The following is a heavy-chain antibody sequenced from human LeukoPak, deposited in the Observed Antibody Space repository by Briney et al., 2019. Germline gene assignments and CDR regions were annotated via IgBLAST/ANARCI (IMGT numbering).Heavy chain of an antibody. J-gene: IGHJ5*02. Sequence: SETLSLTCTVSGGSISSYYWGWIRQPPGKGLEWIGSIYYSGSTYYNPSLKSRVTISVDTSKNQFSLKLSSVTAADTAVYYCARVRVVVVPAAIKDAGFDPWGQGTLVTVSS. CDR3: ARVRVVVVPAAIKDAGFDP. CDR2: IYYSGST. CDR1: GGSISSYY. D-gene: IGHD2-2*01. V-gene: IGHV4-39*01.